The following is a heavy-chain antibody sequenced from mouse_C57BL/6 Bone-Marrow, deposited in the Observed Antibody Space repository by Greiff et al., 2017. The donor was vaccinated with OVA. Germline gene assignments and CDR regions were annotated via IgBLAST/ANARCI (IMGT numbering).Heavy chain of an antibody. CDR3: ARRGVYYDYDVRFAY. J-gene: IGHJ3*01. CDR2: IYPRSGNT. CDR1: GYTFTSYG. V-gene: IGHV1-81*01. D-gene: IGHD2-4*01. Sequence: QVQLQQSGAELARPGASVKLSCKASGYTFTSYGISWVKQRTGQGLEWIGEIYPRSGNTYYNEKFKGKATLTADKSSSTAYMELRSLTSEDSAVYFCARRGVYYDYDVRFAYWGQGTLVTVSA.